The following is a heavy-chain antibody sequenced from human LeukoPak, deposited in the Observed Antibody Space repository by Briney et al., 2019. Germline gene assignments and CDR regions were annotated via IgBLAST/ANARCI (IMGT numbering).Heavy chain of an antibody. CDR1: GFTFSSYS. D-gene: IGHD6-13*01. V-gene: IGHV3-21*01. CDR3: ARMGSSWYSNY. CDR2: IDTSSRYI. Sequence: GGSLRLSCAASGFTFSSYSMNWVRQAPGKGLEWVSSIDTSSRYIYYGDSVKGRFTISRDNSKNTLYLQMNSLRAEDTAVYYCARMGSSWYSNYRGQGTLVTVSS. J-gene: IGHJ4*02.